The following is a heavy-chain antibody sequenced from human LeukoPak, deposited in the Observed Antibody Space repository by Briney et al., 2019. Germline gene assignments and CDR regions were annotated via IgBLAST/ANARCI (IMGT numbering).Heavy chain of an antibody. Sequence: SETLSLTCTVSGYSISSGYYWGWIRQPPGKGLEWIGSIYHSGSTYYNPSLKSRVTISVDTSKNQFSLKLSSVTAADTAVYYCAGGRITMVRGVIYDYWGQGTLVTVSS. CDR1: GYSISSGYY. V-gene: IGHV4-38-2*02. CDR2: IYHSGST. J-gene: IGHJ4*02. CDR3: AGGRITMVRGVIYDY. D-gene: IGHD3-10*01.